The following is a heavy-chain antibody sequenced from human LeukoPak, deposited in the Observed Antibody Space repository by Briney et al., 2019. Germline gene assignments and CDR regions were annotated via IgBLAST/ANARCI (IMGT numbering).Heavy chain of an antibody. CDR3: AKDLLENWNSPRLSDY. D-gene: IGHD1-7*01. J-gene: IGHJ4*02. CDR1: GFTFSSTS. V-gene: IGHV3-23*01. Sequence: GGSLRLSCAASGFTFSSTSMSWVRQAPGKGLEWVAVTVGGGDGTYYADSVKGRFTISRDNSRNTLFLQMNSLRAEDTAVYYCAKDLLENWNSPRLSDYWGQGTLVTVSS. CDR2: TVGGGDGT.